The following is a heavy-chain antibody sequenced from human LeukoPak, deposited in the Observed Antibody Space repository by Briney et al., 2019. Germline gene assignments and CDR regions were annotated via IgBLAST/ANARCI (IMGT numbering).Heavy chain of an antibody. Sequence: GGSLRLSCAASGFTFSSYWMNWVRQAPGKGLEWVANIKQDGSEKYYVDSVKGRFTISRDNAKNSLYLQMNSLRAEDTAVYYCARAGARDYDFWSGYSNWFDPWGQETLVTVSS. CDR1: GFTFSSYW. V-gene: IGHV3-7*01. D-gene: IGHD3-3*01. CDR3: ARAGARDYDFWSGYSNWFDP. CDR2: IKQDGSEK. J-gene: IGHJ5*02.